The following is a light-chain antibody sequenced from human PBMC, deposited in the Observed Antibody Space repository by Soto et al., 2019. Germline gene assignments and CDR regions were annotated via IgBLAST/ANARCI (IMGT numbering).Light chain of an antibody. V-gene: IGKV1-39*01. CDR2: ATS. CDR1: QTINTY. J-gene: IGKJ3*01. Sequence: DMQMTQSPSSLSASVGDRVTITGRASQTINTYLNWYQQKPGKAPHLLIYATSTLQSGVPSRFSGSGSGTDFTLTISSLQPEDFATYYCQQSYSTPAFGPGTKVDIK. CDR3: QQSYSTPA.